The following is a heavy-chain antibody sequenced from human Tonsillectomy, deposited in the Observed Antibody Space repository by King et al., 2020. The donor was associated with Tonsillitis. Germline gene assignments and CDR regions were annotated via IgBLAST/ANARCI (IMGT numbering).Heavy chain of an antibody. D-gene: IGHD3-22*01. Sequence: MQLVQTGAEVKKSGESLKISCKGSGYSFTNYWIGWVRQMPGKGLEWMGIIYPGDSDTRYSPSFQGQVIISVDKSISTAYLQWSSLKASDTAMYYCARRDYYDSSGYYSLYFDYWGQGTLVTVSS. CDR2: IYPGDSDT. CDR3: ARRDYYDSSGYYSLYFDY. V-gene: IGHV5-51*01. CDR1: GYSFTNYW. J-gene: IGHJ4*02.